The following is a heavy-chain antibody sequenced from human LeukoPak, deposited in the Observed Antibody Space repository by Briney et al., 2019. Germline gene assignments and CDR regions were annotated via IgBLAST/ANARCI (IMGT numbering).Heavy chain of an antibody. CDR3: ASSFRGGRDGYKRNIYYYYMDV. V-gene: IGHV1-69*13. J-gene: IGHJ6*03. CDR1: GGTFSSYA. Sequence: RASVKVSFKASGGTFSSYAISWVRQAPGQGLEWMGGIIPIFGTANYAQKFQGRVTITADESTSTAYMELSSLRSEDTAVYYCASSFRGGRDGYKRNIYYYYMDVWGKGTTVTVSS. CDR2: IIPIFGTA. D-gene: IGHD5-24*01.